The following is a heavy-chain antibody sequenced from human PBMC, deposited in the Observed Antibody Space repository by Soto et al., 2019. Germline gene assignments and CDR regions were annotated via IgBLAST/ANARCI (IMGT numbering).Heavy chain of an antibody. CDR3: ARGGGVGVAGSAAFDM. Sequence: QLHLVQSGAVVKKPGASVTVSCSASGYPVTAYYMHWVRQAPGRGLEWMGGINPATGAAKYTQTVQGRGHMTRDPSKSKVFMELSGLTSEDTAVFFCARGGGVGVAGSAAFDMWGQGTLVTVSS. D-gene: IGHD3-3*01. V-gene: IGHV1-2*02. CDR1: GYPVTAYY. J-gene: IGHJ3*02. CDR2: INPATGAA.